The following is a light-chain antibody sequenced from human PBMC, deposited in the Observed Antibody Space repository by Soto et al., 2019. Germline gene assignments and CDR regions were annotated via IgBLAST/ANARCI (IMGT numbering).Light chain of an antibody. Sequence: QSVLTQPPSVSGAPGQRVTISCTGSSSNIGANYDVHWYQQLPGTAPKLLIFGNSNRPSGVPDRFSGSKSGTSASLAITGLQAEDEADYYCQSYDSSLSGYVFGTGTSSPS. V-gene: IGLV1-40*01. CDR1: SSNIGANYD. J-gene: IGLJ1*01. CDR3: QSYDSSLSGYV. CDR2: GNS.